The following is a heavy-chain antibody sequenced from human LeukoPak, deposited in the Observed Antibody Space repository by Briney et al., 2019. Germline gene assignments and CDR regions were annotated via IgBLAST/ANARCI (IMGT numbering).Heavy chain of an antibody. CDR3: ARPRCMGTSCSSTYYYYYGMDV. CDR2: IIPIFGTA. D-gene: IGHD2-2*01. J-gene: IGHJ6*02. Sequence: GASVKVSCKASGGTFNSYAISWVRQAPGQGLEWMGGIIPIFGTANYAQKFQGRVTITADESTSTAYMELSSLRSEDTAVYYCARPRCMGTSCSSTYYYYYGMDVWGQGTTVTVSS. CDR1: GGTFNSYA. V-gene: IGHV1-69*13.